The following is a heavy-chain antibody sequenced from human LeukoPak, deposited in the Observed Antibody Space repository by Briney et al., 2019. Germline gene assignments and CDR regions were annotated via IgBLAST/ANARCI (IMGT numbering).Heavy chain of an antibody. J-gene: IGHJ5*02. D-gene: IGHD3-3*01. CDR3: ARHDWFDP. V-gene: IGHV3-21*04. CDR1: GFTFSSYS. Sequence: AGGSLRLSCAASGFTFSSYSMNWVRQAPGKGLEWVSSISSSSSYIYYADSVKGRFTISRDNAKNTLYLQMISLRAEDTAIYYCARHDWFDPWGQGTLVTVSS. CDR2: ISSSSSYI.